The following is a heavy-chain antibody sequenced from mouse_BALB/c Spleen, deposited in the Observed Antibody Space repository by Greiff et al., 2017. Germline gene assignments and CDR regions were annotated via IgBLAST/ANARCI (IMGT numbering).Heavy chain of an antibody. CDR3: TRGGNDGYYAWFAY. Sequence: VQLQQPGAELVRPGASVKLSCKASGYTFTSYWINWVKQRPGQGLEWIGNIYPSDSYTNYNQKFKDKATLTVDKSSSTAYMQLSSPTSEDSAVYYCTRGGNDGYYAWFAYWGQGTLVTVSA. CDR2: IYPSDSYT. D-gene: IGHD2-3*01. V-gene: IGHV1-69*02. CDR1: GYTFTSYW. J-gene: IGHJ3*01.